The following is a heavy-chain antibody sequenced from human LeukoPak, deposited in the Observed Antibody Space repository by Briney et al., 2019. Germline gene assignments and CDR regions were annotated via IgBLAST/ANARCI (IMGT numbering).Heavy chain of an antibody. CDR2: IDPSDSYT. V-gene: IGHV5-10-1*01. Sequence: GASLRISFKGSGYSFTSYWISWGRPMPGKGLEWMGRIDPSDSYTNYSPSFQGHVTISADKSISTAYLQWSSLKASDTAMYYCARHVSDILTGHAFDIWGQGTMVTVSS. CDR1: GYSFTSYW. D-gene: IGHD3-9*01. J-gene: IGHJ3*02. CDR3: ARHVSDILTGHAFDI.